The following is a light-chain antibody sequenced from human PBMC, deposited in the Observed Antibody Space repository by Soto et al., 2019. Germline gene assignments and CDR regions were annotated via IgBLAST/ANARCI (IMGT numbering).Light chain of an antibody. CDR3: QQYDNLPIS. CDR1: QDITTS. Sequence: IQMTQSPSFLSASVGDSVTITCQASQDITTSLKWYQQKPGKAPKLLMYDASNLETGVPSRYSGRGSGTDFTFTTSSLQAEDIAPYCCQQYDNLPISFGGGTKVEIK. V-gene: IGKV1-33*01. CDR2: DAS. J-gene: IGKJ4*01.